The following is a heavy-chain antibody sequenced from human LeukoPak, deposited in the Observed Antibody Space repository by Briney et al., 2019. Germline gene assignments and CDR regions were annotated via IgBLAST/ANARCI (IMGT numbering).Heavy chain of an antibody. Sequence: GGSLRLSCAASGFTVSSNYMSWVRQAPGKGLGWVSVIYSGGSTYYADSVKGRFTISRDNSKNTLYLQMNSLRAEDTAVYYCARERYYYYGMDVWGQGTTVTVSS. CDR3: ARERYYYYGMDV. V-gene: IGHV3-53*01. CDR1: GFTVSSNY. J-gene: IGHJ6*02. CDR2: IYSGGST.